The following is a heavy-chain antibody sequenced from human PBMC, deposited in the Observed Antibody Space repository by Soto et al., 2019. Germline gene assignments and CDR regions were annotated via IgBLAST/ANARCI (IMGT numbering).Heavy chain of an antibody. CDR2: ISGSGGST. Sequence: GGSLRLSCAASGFTFSSYAMSWVRQAPGKGLEWVSAISGSGGSTYYADSVKGRFTISRDNSKNTLYLQMISLRAEDTAVYYCASHSSPYYYYYGMDVWGQGTTVTVSS. CDR3: ASHSSPYYYYYGMDV. CDR1: GFTFSSYA. V-gene: IGHV3-23*01. J-gene: IGHJ6*02. D-gene: IGHD6-13*01.